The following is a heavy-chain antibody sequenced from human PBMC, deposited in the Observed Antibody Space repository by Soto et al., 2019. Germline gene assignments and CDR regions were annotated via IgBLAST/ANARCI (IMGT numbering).Heavy chain of an antibody. Sequence: QVPLVESGGGVVQPGRSLRLSCVASGFTFSSYGMHWVRQAPGKGLEWVAVIWYDGSNKYYADSVKGRFTISRDNSKTTLYLQMNSLRAEDTAVYYCARESYDSSGYYYGSYYYGMDVWGQGTTVTVSS. CDR3: ARESYDSSGYYYGSYYYGMDV. CDR1: GFTFSSYG. V-gene: IGHV3-33*01. J-gene: IGHJ6*02. D-gene: IGHD3-22*01. CDR2: IWYDGSNK.